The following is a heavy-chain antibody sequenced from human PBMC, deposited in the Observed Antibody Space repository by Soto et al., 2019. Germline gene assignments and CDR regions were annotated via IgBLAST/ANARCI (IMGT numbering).Heavy chain of an antibody. D-gene: IGHD4-4*01. CDR3: GRGGSNSPNGMDV. J-gene: IGHJ6*02. CDR2: INPDGSST. V-gene: IGHV3-74*01. Sequence: GGSLRLSCAASGFTFSPCWMHGGRQAPGKGLVWVSRINPDGSSTNYADSVKGRFTISRDNAKNTLYLQMNSLRAEDTAVYYCGRGGSNSPNGMDVWGQGTTVTVSS. CDR1: GFTFSPCW.